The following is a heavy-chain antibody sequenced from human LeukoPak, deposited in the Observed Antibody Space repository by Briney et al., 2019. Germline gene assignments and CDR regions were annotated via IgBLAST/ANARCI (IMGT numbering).Heavy chain of an antibody. D-gene: IGHD2-15*01. CDR2: ISWNSNTR. CDR1: GFTFDDYA. Sequence: PGRSLRLSCAASGFTFDDYAMHWVRQAPGKGLEWVSGISWNSNTRGYADSVKGRFTISRDNAKKSLYLQMNSLRAEDTAVYYCARDLPHCSGGSCYARWFDSWGQGTLVTVSS. J-gene: IGHJ5*01. CDR3: ARDLPHCSGGSCYARWFDS. V-gene: IGHV3-9*01.